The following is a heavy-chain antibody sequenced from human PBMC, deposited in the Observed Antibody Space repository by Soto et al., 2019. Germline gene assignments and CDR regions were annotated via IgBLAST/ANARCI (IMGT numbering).Heavy chain of an antibody. J-gene: IGHJ4*02. V-gene: IGHV3-21*01. CDR3: ARGGIVATITGCDY. Sequence: EVQLVESGGGLVKPGGSLRLSCAASGFTFSSYSMNWVRQAPGKGLEWVSSISSSSSYIYYADSVKGRFTISRDNAKNSREYQMKGRRAEDTAVYYCARGGIVATITGCDYWGQGTLVTVSS. CDR1: GFTFSSYS. CDR2: ISSSSSYI. D-gene: IGHD5-12*01.